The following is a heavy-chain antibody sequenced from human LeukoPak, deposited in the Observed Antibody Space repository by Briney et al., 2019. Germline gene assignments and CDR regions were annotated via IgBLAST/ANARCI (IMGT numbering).Heavy chain of an antibody. V-gene: IGHV1-8*01. J-gene: IGHJ6*03. CDR3: AREYQLLQSPYYYYYYMDV. D-gene: IGHD2-2*01. CDR2: MNPNSGNT. Sequence: ASVKVSCTASGYTFTSYDINWVRQAPGQGLEWMGWMNPNSGNTGYAQKFQGRVTMTRNTSISTAYMELSSLRSEDTAVYYCAREYQLLQSPYYYYYYMDVWGKGTTVTVSS. CDR1: GYTFTSYD.